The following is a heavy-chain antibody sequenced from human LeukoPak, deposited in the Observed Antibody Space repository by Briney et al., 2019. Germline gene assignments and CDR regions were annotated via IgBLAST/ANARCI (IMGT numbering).Heavy chain of an antibody. V-gene: IGHV4-38-2*02. Sequence: PSETLSLTCTVSGYSISSGYLWGWIRQPPGKGLEWIGSIYHSGSTYYNPSLKSRVSISVDTSKNQFSLKLSSVTAADTAVYYCARGGRSVAQAFDIWGQGTMVTVSS. D-gene: IGHD5/OR15-5a*01. CDR1: GYSISSGYL. CDR2: IYHSGST. J-gene: IGHJ3*02. CDR3: ARGGRSVAQAFDI.